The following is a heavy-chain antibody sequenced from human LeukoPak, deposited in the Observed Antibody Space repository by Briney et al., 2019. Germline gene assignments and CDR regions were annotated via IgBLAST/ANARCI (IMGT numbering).Heavy chain of an antibody. V-gene: IGHV3-7*01. CDR1: GFTSSSYW. Sequence: GRSLRLSCAASGFTSSSYWMSWVRQAPGKGMGWVANIKEDGSESYSVDSVRGRFTISRDNAKISLYLQMTSLRAEDTAVYYCARHRTASDYWGQGTLVTVSS. CDR2: IKEDGSES. J-gene: IGHJ4*02. CDR3: ARHRTASDY. D-gene: IGHD3-16*02.